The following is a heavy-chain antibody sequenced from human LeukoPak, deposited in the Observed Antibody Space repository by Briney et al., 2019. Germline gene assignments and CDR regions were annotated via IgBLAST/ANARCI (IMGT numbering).Heavy chain of an antibody. V-gene: IGHV3-7*01. D-gene: IGHD6-13*01. CDR1: GFTFSSYS. J-gene: IGHJ4*02. Sequence: GGSLRLSCAASGFTFSSYSMNWVRQAPGKGLEWVANIKQDGSEKYYVDSVKGRFTISRDNAKNSLYLQMNSLRAEDTAVYYCAREVAAAKIDYWGQGTLVTVSS. CDR3: AREVAAAKIDY. CDR2: IKQDGSEK.